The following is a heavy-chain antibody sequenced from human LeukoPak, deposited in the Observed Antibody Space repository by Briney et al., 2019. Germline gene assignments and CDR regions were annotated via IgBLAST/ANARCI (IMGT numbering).Heavy chain of an antibody. CDR2: ISSSSSYI. D-gene: IGHD6-13*01. V-gene: IGHV3-21*06. Sequence: PGGSLRLSCAASGFTFSSYSMNWVRQAPGKGLEWVSSISSSSSYIYYADSVKGRFTISRDNAKNSLYLQMNSLRAEDTAVYYCAREGIAAAGIYYYYYMDVWGKGTTVTISS. J-gene: IGHJ6*03. CDR1: GFTFSSYS. CDR3: AREGIAAAGIYYYYYMDV.